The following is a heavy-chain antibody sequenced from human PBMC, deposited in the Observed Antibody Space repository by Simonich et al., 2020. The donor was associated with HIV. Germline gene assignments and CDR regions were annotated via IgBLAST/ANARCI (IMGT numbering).Heavy chain of an antibody. CDR1: GYSFTSYW. V-gene: IGHV5-51*01. J-gene: IGHJ4*02. CDR3: ARRPMVVKAYYFDY. Sequence: EVQLVQSGAEVKKPGESLKISCKGSGYSFTSYWIGWVRQLPGKGLEWSGVINPGDSDTRYSPSVQGQGTISAHKSISTAYLQWSSLKASDTAMYYCARRPMVVKAYYFDYWGQGTLVTVSS. D-gene: IGHD2-15*01. CDR2: INPGDSDT.